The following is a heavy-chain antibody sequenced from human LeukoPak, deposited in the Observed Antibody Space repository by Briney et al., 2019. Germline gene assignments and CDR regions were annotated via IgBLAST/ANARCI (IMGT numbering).Heavy chain of an antibody. V-gene: IGHV3-30*18. CDR2: ISYDGTNK. CDR1: GFTFSSYG. CDR3: AKDGYYGSGTFPDY. Sequence: PGTSQRLSCAASGFTFSSYGMNWVRQAPGKGLEWVAVISYDGTNKFYVDSLRGRFTISRDNSKNTLYLQMDSLRAEDTAVYYCAKDGYYGSGTFPDYWGQGTLVTVSS. J-gene: IGHJ4*02. D-gene: IGHD3-10*01.